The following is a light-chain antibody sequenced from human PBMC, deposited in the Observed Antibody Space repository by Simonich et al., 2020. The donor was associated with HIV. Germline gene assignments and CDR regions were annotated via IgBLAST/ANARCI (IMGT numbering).Light chain of an antibody. Sequence: DIVMTQSPDSLAVSLGERATINCKSSQSVLYSSNNKNYLAWYQQKPGQPPKLLIYWAATRESWVPDRFSGSGSGTDFTHTISSLQAEDVAVYYCQQYYSTPRTFGGGTNVEIK. J-gene: IGKJ4*01. V-gene: IGKV4-1*01. CDR3: QQYYSTPRT. CDR1: QSVLYSSNNKNY. CDR2: WAA.